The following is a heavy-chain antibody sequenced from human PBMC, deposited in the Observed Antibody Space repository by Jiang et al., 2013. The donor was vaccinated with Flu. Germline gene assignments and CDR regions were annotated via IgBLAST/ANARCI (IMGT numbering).Heavy chain of an antibody. CDR2: IPIFGTA. J-gene: IGHJ6*02. Sequence: IPIFGTANYAQKFQGRVTITADESTSTAYMELSSLRSEDTAVYYCARVATVTDYYYYGMDVWGQGTTVTVSS. CDR3: ARVATVTDYYYYGMDV. D-gene: IGHD4-17*01. V-gene: IGHV1-69*01.